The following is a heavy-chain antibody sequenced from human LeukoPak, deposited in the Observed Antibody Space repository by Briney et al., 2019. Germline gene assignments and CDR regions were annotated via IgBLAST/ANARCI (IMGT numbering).Heavy chain of an antibody. CDR3: ARGLYDCSSTSCYFGFDP. CDR1: GFTFTTYS. CDR2: ISSSSTTI. J-gene: IGHJ5*02. D-gene: IGHD2-2*01. V-gene: IGHV3-48*01. Sequence: GGSLRLSCAASGFTFTTYSMNWVRQAPGKGLEWVSYISSSSTTIYYADSVKGRFTISRDNAKNSLYLQMNSLRAEDTAVYYCARGLYDCSSTSCYFGFDPWGQGTLVTDSS.